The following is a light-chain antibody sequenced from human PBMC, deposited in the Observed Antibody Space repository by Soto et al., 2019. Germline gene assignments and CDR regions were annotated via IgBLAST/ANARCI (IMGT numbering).Light chain of an antibody. Sequence: SYELTQPPSVSVAPGKTARITCGGNNIGSKSVHWCQQKPGQAPVLVIYYDSDRPSGIPERFSGSNSGNTATLTISRVEAGDEADYYCQVWDSSSDSYVFGTGTKVTVL. V-gene: IGLV3-21*04. CDR1: NIGSKS. J-gene: IGLJ1*01. CDR3: QVWDSSSDSYV. CDR2: YDS.